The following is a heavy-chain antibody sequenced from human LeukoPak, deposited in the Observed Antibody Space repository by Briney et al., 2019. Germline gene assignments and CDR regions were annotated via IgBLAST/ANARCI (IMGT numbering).Heavy chain of an antibody. J-gene: IGHJ4*02. V-gene: IGHV4-61*02. CDR1: GGSISSGSYY. D-gene: IGHD1-20*01. Sequence: PSQTLSLTCTVSGGSISSGSYYWSWIRQPPGKGLEWIGRIYTSGSTNYNPSLKSRVTISVDTSKNQFSLKLSSVTAADTAVYYCARAANWNDAAFDYWGQGTLVTVSS. CDR3: ARAANWNDAAFDY. CDR2: IYTSGST.